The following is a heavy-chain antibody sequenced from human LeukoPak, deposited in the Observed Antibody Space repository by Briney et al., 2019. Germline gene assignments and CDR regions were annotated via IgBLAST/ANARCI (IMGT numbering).Heavy chain of an antibody. CDR3: AAVIDY. Sequence: GGSLRLSCAASGFTLSSYEMNWIRQAPGKGLEWISYISNSGSTKYYADSVKGRFTISRDNAKNSLYLQMNSLRAEDTAVYYCAAVIDYWGQGTLVTVSS. J-gene: IGHJ4*02. CDR1: GFTLSSYE. V-gene: IGHV3-48*03. CDR2: ISNSGSTK.